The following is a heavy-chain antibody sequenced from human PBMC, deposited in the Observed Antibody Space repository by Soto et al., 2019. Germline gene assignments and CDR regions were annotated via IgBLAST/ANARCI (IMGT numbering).Heavy chain of an antibody. CDR3: ATVSHLVQSLWFAEHLNWFDP. CDR1: GYTHTEVS. Sequence: VKRSCKVSGYTHTEVSMHWRRQAQGKGLEWMGGFDPEDGETIYAQKFQGRVTMTEDTSTDTAYMELSSLRSEDTAVYYCATVSHLVQSLWFAEHLNWFDPWGQGTLVTVSS. CDR2: FDPEDGET. D-gene: IGHD3-10*01. J-gene: IGHJ5*02. V-gene: IGHV1-24*01.